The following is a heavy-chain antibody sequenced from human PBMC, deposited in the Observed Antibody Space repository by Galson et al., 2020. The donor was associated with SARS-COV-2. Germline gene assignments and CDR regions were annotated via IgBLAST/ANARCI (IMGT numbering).Heavy chain of an antibody. V-gene: IGHV3-15*01. J-gene: IGHJ4*02. D-gene: IGHD2-21*01. CDR3: ATDGIVVAWGLDY. CDR2: IKSKSDGETP. CDR1: GFTFNNAW. Sequence: PGGSLRLSCTASGFTFNNAWMAWVRQSPGKGLEWVGRIKSKSDGETPAYAAPVKGRFAISRDDSKNTLHLQMNNLKTDDTAVYYCATDGIVVAWGLDYWGQGTLVTVSS.